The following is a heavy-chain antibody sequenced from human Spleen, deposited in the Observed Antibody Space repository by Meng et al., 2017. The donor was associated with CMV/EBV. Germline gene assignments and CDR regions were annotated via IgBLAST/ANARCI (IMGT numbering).Heavy chain of an antibody. CDR3: ARVVEQQPTGYNWFDP. V-gene: IGHV4-34*01. CDR1: GGSFSDYY. J-gene: IGHJ5*02. D-gene: IGHD6-13*01. Sequence: SETLSLTCAVYGGSFSDYYWSWIRQPPGKGLEWIGEINHSGSTNYNPSLKSRVTISVDTSKNQFSLKLSSVTAADTAVYYCARVVEQQPTGYNWFDPWGQGTLVTVSS. CDR2: INHSGST.